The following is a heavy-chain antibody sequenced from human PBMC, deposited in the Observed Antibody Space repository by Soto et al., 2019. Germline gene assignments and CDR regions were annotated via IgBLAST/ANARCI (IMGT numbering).Heavy chain of an antibody. CDR3: ARVGAILRAMIVRGHYFDY. CDR2: IIPIFGTA. Sequence: GASVKVSCKASGGTFSSYAISWVRPAPGQGLEWMGGIIPIFGTANYAQKFQGRVTITADKSTSTAYMELSSLRSEDTAVYYCARVGAILRAMIVRGHYFDYGGQGTLVTVSS. V-gene: IGHV1-69*06. CDR1: GGTFSSYA. J-gene: IGHJ4*02. D-gene: IGHD3-22*01.